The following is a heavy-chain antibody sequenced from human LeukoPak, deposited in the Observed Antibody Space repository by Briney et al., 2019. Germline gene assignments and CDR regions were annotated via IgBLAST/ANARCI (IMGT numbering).Heavy chain of an antibody. D-gene: IGHD2-2*01. J-gene: IGHJ4*02. V-gene: IGHV1-3*03. Sequence: ASVKVSCKASGYTFTSYAMHWVRQAPGQRLEWMGWINAGNGNTKYSQEFQGRVTMTRDTSTSTVYMELSSLRSEDTAVYYCARGVYSTIDYWGQGTLVTVSS. CDR2: INAGNGNT. CDR3: ARGVYSTIDY. CDR1: GYTFTSYA.